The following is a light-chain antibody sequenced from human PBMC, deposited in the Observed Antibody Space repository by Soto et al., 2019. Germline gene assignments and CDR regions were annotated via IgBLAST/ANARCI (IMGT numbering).Light chain of an antibody. CDR3: QQYNKWPPFT. Sequence: EIVMTQSPATLSVSPGERATLSCRASQSVSSNLAWYQQKPGQAPRLLIYGASTRATGVPARFSGSGSGTEFTLTISSLQSEEFAVYYCQQYNKWPPFTFGPATKVDIK. V-gene: IGKV3D-15*01. J-gene: IGKJ3*01. CDR1: QSVSSN. CDR2: GAS.